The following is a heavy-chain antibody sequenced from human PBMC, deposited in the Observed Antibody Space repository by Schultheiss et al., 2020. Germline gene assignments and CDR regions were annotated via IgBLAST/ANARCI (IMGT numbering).Heavy chain of an antibody. Sequence: GESLKISCAASGFTFSSYAMSWVRQAPGKGLEWVSAISGSGGSTYYADSVKGRFTISRDNSKNTLYLQMNSLRAEDTAVYYCAKDGPAAFLPKPFDYWGQGTLVTVSS. D-gene: IGHD2-2*01. J-gene: IGHJ4*02. CDR1: GFTFSSYA. CDR2: ISGSGGST. CDR3: AKDGPAAFLPKPFDY. V-gene: IGHV3-23*01.